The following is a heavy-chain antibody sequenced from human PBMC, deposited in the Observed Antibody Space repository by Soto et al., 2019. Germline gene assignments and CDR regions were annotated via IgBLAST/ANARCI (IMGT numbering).Heavy chain of an antibody. CDR3: ARDLPTISY. D-gene: IGHD3-9*01. J-gene: IGHJ4*02. CDR2: ISSSSSYI. V-gene: IGHV3-21*01. Sequence: VRQAPGKGLEWVSSISSSSSYIYYADSVKGRFTISRDNAKNSLYLQMNSLRAEDTAVYYCARDLPTISYWGQGTLVTVSS.